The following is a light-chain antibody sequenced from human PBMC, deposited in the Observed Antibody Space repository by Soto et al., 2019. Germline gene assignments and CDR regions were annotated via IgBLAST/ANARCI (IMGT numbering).Light chain of an antibody. CDR3: QQRSNWPPWT. CDR1: QSVSSY. V-gene: IGKV3-11*01. J-gene: IGKJ1*01. CDR2: DAS. Sequence: EIVLTQSPATLSLSPGERATLSCRASQSVSSYLAWYQQKPXQAPRLLIYDASNRATGIPARFSGXGSGTXFTLTISSLEPEDFAVYYCQQRSNWPPWTFGQGTKVEIK.